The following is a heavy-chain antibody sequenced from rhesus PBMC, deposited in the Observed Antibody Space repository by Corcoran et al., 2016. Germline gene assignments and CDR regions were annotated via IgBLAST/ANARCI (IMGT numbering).Heavy chain of an antibody. D-gene: IGHD4-23*01. J-gene: IGHJ4*01. CDR3: ARRGYSNYGNYFDY. V-gene: IGHV3-178*01. CDR2: ISNGGGST. Sequence: EVQLVESGGGLAKPGGSLRLSCAASGFTFSDYYMDWVRQAPGKGLEWVSRISNGGGSTWYADYVKGRFTISRENAKNTLYLQMNSLRAEDTAVYYCARRGYSNYGNYFDYWGQGVLVTVSS. CDR1: GFTFSDYY.